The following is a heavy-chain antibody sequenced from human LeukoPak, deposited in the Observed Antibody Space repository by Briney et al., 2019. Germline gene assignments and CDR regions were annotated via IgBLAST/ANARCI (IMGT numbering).Heavy chain of an antibody. Sequence: SQTLSLTCAISGDSVSSNSVTWNWIRQSPSRGLEWLGRTYYRSKWYNDYAVSVKSRITINPDTSKNQFSLQLNSVTPEDTAVYYCAREVAVAGGGYYYYGMDVWGQGTTVTVSS. CDR1: GDSVSSNSVT. V-gene: IGHV6-1*01. D-gene: IGHD6-19*01. CDR3: AREVAVAGGGYYYYGMDV. CDR2: TYYRSKWYN. J-gene: IGHJ6*02.